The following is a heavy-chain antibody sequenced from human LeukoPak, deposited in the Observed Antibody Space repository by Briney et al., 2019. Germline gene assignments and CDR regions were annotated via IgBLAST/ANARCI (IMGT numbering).Heavy chain of an antibody. V-gene: IGHV3-33*01. CDR3: ARSVVVVTGGSKFFDY. J-gene: IGHJ4*02. Sequence: GGSLRLSCAASGFTFSNYGMHWFRQAPGKGLEWVAGIWSDGSNKYYADSVKGRFTISRDNSKNTLYLQMTTLRAEDTAVYYCARSVVVVTGGSKFFDYWGQGTLVTVSS. CDR1: GFTFSNYG. CDR2: IWSDGSNK. D-gene: IGHD3-22*01.